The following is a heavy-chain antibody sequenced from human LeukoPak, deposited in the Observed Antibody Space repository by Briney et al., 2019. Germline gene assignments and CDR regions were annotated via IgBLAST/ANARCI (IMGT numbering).Heavy chain of an antibody. J-gene: IGHJ4*02. D-gene: IGHD6-19*01. CDR2: INPNSGGT. CDR3: ARGGYSSGCSDY. CDR1: GYTFIGYY. V-gene: IGHV1-2*02. Sequence: ASVKVSCKASGYTFIGYYIHWVRQAPGQGLEWMGWINPNSGGTNYAQKFQGRVTMTRDTSISTAYMELSRLRSDDTAVYYCARGGYSSGCSDYWGQGTLVTVSS.